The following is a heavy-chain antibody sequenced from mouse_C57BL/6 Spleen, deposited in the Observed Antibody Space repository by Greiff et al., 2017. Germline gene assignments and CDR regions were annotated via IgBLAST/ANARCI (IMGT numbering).Heavy chain of an antibody. CDR2: IYPSDSET. J-gene: IGHJ2*01. D-gene: IGHD1-1*01. CDR1: GYTFTSYW. CDR3: ARSNYGSSTSFDY. V-gene: IGHV1-61*01. Sequence: QVQLQQPGAELVRPGSSVKLSCKASGYTFTSYWMDWVKQRPGQGLEWIGNIYPSDSETHYNQKFKDKATLTVDKSSSTAYMQLSSLTSEDSAVYFCARSNYGSSTSFDYWGQGTTLTVSS.